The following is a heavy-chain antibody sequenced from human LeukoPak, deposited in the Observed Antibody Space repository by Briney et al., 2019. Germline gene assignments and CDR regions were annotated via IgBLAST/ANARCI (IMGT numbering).Heavy chain of an antibody. D-gene: IGHD6-6*01. CDR3: ARGKPIAARRSYYYYNMDV. CDR2: INHSGST. Sequence: SETLSLTCAVYGGSFSGYYWSWIRQPPGKGLEWIGEINHSGSTNYNPSLKSRVTISVDTSKNQFSLKLSSVTAADTAVYYCARGKPIAARRSYYYYNMDVWGKGTTVTVSS. V-gene: IGHV4-34*01. CDR1: GGSFSGYY. J-gene: IGHJ6*03.